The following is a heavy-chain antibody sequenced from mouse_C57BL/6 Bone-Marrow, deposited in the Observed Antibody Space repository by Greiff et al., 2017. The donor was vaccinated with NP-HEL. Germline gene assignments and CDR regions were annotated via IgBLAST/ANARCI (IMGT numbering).Heavy chain of an antibody. CDR3: AINYWFAY. V-gene: IGHV14-2*01. CDR2: IDPEAGET. D-gene: IGHD1-3*01. Sequence: VQLQQSGAELVKPGASVTLSCTASGFNITDYYMHWVKQRTEQGLEWIGRIDPEAGETKYAPKFPGKATITADTSSNTAYLQLSRLTSEDTAVYYCAINYWFAYWGQGTLVTVSA. J-gene: IGHJ3*01. CDR1: GFNITDYY.